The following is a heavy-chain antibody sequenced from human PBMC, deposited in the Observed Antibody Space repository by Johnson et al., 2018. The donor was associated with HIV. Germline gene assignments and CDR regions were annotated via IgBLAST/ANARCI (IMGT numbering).Heavy chain of an antibody. V-gene: IGHV3-66*01. CDR3: GMSGVEDAAFDI. Sequence: VQLVESGGGLVQPGGSLRLSCAASGFNVSSNYMSWVRQAPGKGLEWVSVIYSGGSTYYADSVKGRFTISRDNSKNTLYLQMNSLRAEDTAVFYCGMSGVEDAAFDIWGQGTMVTVSS. J-gene: IGHJ3*02. D-gene: IGHD7-27*01. CDR1: GFNVSSNY. CDR2: IYSGGST.